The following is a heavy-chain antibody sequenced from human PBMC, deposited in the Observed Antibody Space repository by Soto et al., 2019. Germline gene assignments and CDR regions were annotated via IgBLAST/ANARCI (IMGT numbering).Heavy chain of an antibody. J-gene: IGHJ4*02. V-gene: IGHV1-69*02. CDR1: GDTFNFYS. CDR2: VNPIVSMS. D-gene: IGHD3-10*01. Sequence: QVQLVQSGAEVKRPGSSVKVSCKASGDTFNFYSINWVRQAPGLGLEWMGRVNPIVSMSNYAQKFQGRVTMTADKYTSTAYMKPSSLRSEDTAIYYCASSYGSGFRAFDYWGQGALVTVSS. CDR3: ASSYGSGFRAFDY.